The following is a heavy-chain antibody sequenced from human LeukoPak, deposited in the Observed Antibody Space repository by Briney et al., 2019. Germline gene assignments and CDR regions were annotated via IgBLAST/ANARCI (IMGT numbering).Heavy chain of an antibody. CDR3: AKASGLRSFTLIS. CDR1: GFTFTSYA. V-gene: IGHV3-23*01. J-gene: IGHJ5*02. Sequence: PGGSLRLSCAASGFTFTSYAMNWVRQAPGKGLEWVSRISDGSAGTYYADSVKGRFTISRDNSKNTPYLQMNSLRAEDTAVYYCAKASGLRSFTLISWGLGTLVTVSS. CDR2: ISDGSAGT.